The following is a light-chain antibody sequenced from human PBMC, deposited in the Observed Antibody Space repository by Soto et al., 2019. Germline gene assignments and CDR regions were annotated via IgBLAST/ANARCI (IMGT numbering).Light chain of an antibody. Sequence: EIVLTQSPGTLSLSPGERATLSCRASQSVSSSYLAWYQQKPGQAPRLLIYGASSRATGIPYRFSGSGSGTDCTLTISRLEPEDVAVYYCQKYGSSPWTFGQGTKVEIK. CDR3: QKYGSSPWT. CDR2: GAS. CDR1: QSVSSSY. J-gene: IGKJ1*01. V-gene: IGKV3-20*01.